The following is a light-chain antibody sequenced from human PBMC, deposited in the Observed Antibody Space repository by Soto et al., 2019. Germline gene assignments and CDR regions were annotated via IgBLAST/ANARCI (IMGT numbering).Light chain of an antibody. CDR2: DAS. J-gene: IGKJ1*01. CDR3: QQYNSYSWT. V-gene: IGKV1-5*01. CDR1: QSISSW. Sequence: DLQMTQSPFTLSASVGDRVTITCRASQSISSWLAWYQQKPGKAPKRLIYDASSLESGVPSRFSGSGSGADFTLTISSLQPDDFATYYCQQYNSYSWTFGDGTKVEIK.